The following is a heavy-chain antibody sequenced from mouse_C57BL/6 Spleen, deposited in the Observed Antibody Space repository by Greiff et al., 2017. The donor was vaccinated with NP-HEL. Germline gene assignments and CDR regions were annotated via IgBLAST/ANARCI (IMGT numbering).Heavy chain of an antibody. V-gene: IGHV1-22*01. Sequence: EVQLQQSGPELVKPGASVKMSCKASGYTFTDYNMHWVKQSHGKSLEWIGYINPNNGGTSYNKKFKGKATLTVNKSSSTAYMELRSLTSEDSAVYYCAKGPTGTGDYWGQGTTLTVSS. CDR2: INPNNGGT. J-gene: IGHJ2*01. CDR1: GYTFTDYN. D-gene: IGHD4-1*02. CDR3: AKGPTGTGDY.